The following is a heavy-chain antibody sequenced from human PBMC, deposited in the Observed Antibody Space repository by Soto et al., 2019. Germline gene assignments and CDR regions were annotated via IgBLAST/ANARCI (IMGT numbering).Heavy chain of an antibody. V-gene: IGHV3-48*02. Sequence: GSLRLSCAASGFTFSGYSVNWVRQAPGKGLEWVSYISSGSKTIYYAESVKGRFTVSRDNARNSQYLQMNSLRDEDTAVYYCVREDILGVRSFDYWGQGTLVTVSS. D-gene: IGHD3-9*01. CDR2: ISSGSKTI. CDR3: VREDILGVRSFDY. J-gene: IGHJ4*02. CDR1: GFTFSGYS.